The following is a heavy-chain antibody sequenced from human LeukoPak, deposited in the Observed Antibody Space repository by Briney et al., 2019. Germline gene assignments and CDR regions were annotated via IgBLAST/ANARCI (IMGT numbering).Heavy chain of an antibody. CDR1: GYTFTSYG. V-gene: IGHV1-18*01. Sequence: ASVKVSCTASGYTFTSYGISWVRQAPGQGLEWMGWISAYNGNTNYAQKLQGRVTMTTDTSTSTAYMELRSLRSDDTAVYYCARLRSDDYSNYPRANWFDPWGQGTLVTVSS. CDR2: ISAYNGNT. CDR3: ARLRSDDYSNYPRANWFDP. D-gene: IGHD4-11*01. J-gene: IGHJ5*02.